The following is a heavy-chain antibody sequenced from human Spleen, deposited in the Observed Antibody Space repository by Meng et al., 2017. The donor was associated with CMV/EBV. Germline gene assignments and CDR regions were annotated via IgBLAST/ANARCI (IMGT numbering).Heavy chain of an antibody. V-gene: IGHV1-3*01. J-gene: IGHJ5*02. CDR2: INAGNGNT. CDR3: ARKVGASTYWFDP. D-gene: IGHD1-26*01. CDR1: GYTFTSYA. Sequence: QVQLVQSGAEVKKPGASVKVSCKASGYTFTSYAMHCVRQAPGQRLEWLGWINAGNGNTKYSQKFQGRVTITRDTSASTAYMELSSLRSEDTAVYYCARKVGASTYWFDPWGQGTLVTVSS.